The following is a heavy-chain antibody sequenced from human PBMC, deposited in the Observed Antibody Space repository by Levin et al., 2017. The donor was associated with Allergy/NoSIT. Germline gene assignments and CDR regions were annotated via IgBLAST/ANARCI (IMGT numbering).Heavy chain of an antibody. CDR3: ARHPSVRYLKD. J-gene: IGHJ4*02. V-gene: IGHV4-39*01. CDR1: GASISTGAYY. D-gene: IGHD3-9*01. Sequence: PSETLSLTCSVSGASISTGAYYWGWIRQPPGKGLEWIGSVYYSGRTYYNPSLKGRVTISVDTSKNDFSLKLSSVTAADTAVYYCARHPSVRYLKDWGQGTLVTVSS. CDR2: VYYSGRT.